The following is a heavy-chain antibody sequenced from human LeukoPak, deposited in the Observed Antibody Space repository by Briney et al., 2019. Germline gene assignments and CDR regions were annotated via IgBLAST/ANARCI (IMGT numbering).Heavy chain of an antibody. V-gene: IGHV4-38-2*02. J-gene: IGHJ3*02. Sequence: PSETLSLTCTVSGYSISSGYYWGWIRQPPGKGLEWIGSIYHSGSTYYNPSLKSRVTISVDTSKNQFSLKLSSVTAADTAVYYCARDGGGAFGIWGQGTMVTVSS. CDR1: GYSISSGYY. D-gene: IGHD3-16*01. CDR3: ARDGGGAFGI. CDR2: IYHSGST.